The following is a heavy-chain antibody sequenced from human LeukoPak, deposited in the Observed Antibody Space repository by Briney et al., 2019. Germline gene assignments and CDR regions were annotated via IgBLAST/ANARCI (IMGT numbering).Heavy chain of an antibody. J-gene: IGHJ3*02. V-gene: IGHV3-66*01. Sequence: GGSLSLSCAASGLTVSSSYMSWVRQAPGKGLECVSFIYSGGSTYYADSVKGRFTISRDNSKNTLYLQMNSLRAEDTAVYYCARDKGLWFGELLGAFDIWGQGTMVTVSS. CDR1: GLTVSSSY. D-gene: IGHD3-10*01. CDR2: IYSGGST. CDR3: ARDKGLWFGELLGAFDI.